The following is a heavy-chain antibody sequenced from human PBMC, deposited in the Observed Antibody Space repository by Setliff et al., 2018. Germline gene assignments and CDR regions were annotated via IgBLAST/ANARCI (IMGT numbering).Heavy chain of an antibody. J-gene: IGHJ4*02. D-gene: IGHD2-15*01. CDR1: GFTFSTYR. V-gene: IGHV3-33*08. CDR2: IWDDGVKK. CDR3: ARTCSGSGCYAGLES. Sequence: LRLSCAASGFTFSTYRMHWVRQAPGKGLEWVAVIWDDGVKKYHADSVKGRFTISRDNSKNTLYLQMNSPRPEDTAVYYCARTCSGSGCYAGLESWGQGTPVTVSS.